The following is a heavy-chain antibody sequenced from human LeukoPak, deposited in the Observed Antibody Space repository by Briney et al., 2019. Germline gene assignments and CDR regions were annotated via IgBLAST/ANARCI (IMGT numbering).Heavy chain of an antibody. V-gene: IGHV1-18*01. D-gene: IGHD1-26*01. CDR3: ARERSNGNIVGASPMDV. J-gene: IGHJ6*02. CDR2: ISAYNGNT. CDR1: GYTFTSYG. Sequence: ASVKVSCKASGYTFTSYGISWVRQAPGQGLEWMGWISAYNGNTNYAQKLQDRVTMTTDTSTSTAYMELRSLRSDDTAVYYCARERSNGNIVGASPMDVWGQGTTVTVSS.